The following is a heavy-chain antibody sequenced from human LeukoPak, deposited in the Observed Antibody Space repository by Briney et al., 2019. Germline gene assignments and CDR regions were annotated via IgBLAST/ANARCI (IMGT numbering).Heavy chain of an antibody. CDR1: GGTFSSYA. CDR2: IIPIFGTA. CDR3: ARHADYYGSGSYDY. J-gene: IGHJ4*02. V-gene: IGHV1-69*06. Sequence: SVKVSCKASGGTFSSYAISWVRQAPGQGLEWMGGIIPIFGTANYAQKFKGRVTITADKSTSTAYMELSSLRSEDTAVYYCARHADYYGSGSYDYWGQGTLVTVSS. D-gene: IGHD3-10*01.